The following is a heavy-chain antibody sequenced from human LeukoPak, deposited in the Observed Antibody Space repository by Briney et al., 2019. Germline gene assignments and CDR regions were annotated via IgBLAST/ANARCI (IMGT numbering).Heavy chain of an antibody. Sequence: SETLSLTCTVSGGSISSYYWSWIRQPPGKGLEWIGYIYYSGSTNYNPSLKSRVTISVDTSKNQFSLKLSSVTAADTAVYYCARARDWGDYFDYWGQGTLVTVSS. CDR3: ARARDWGDYFDY. CDR2: IYYSGST. J-gene: IGHJ4*02. CDR1: GGSISSYY. V-gene: IGHV4-59*01. D-gene: IGHD3/OR15-3a*01.